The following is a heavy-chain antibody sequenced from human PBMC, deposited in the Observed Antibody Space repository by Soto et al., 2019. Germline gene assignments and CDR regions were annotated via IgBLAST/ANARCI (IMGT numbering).Heavy chain of an antibody. CDR2: ISYDGSNK. CDR3: AKSIAVAGEPGNY. V-gene: IGHV3-30*18. D-gene: IGHD6-19*01. J-gene: IGHJ4*02. CDR1: GFTFSSYG. Sequence: QVQLVESGGGVVQPGRSLRLSCAASGFTFSSYGMHWVRQAPGKGLEWVAVISYDGSNKYYADSVKGRFTISRDNSKNTLYLQMNSLRAEDTAVYYCAKSIAVAGEPGNYWGQGTLVTVSS.